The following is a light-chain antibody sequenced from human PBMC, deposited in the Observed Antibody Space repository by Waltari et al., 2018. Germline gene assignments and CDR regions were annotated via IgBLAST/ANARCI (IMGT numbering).Light chain of an antibody. CDR3: CSYAGSRTLV. Sequence: QSALTQPASVSGSPGQSITISCTGTSSDVGSYNLVSWYQPHPGKAPKLMIYEISKRPSGVSNRFSGAKSGNTASLTISGLQAEDEADYHCCSYAGSRTLVFGGGTKVTVL. CDR2: EIS. V-gene: IGLV2-23*02. J-gene: IGLJ2*01. CDR1: SSDVGSYNL.